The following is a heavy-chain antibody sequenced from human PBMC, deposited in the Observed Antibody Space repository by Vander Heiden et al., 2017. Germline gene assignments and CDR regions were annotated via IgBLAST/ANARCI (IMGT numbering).Heavy chain of an antibody. CDR3: ARARTTAHDAFDI. V-gene: IGHV3-11*06. Sequence: QVQLVESGGGVVKPGGSLRLSCAASGFTFSDYYMNWIRQAPGKGLEWVSYISSGSSYTNYADSVKGRFTISRDNAKNSLYLQMNSLRAEDTAVYYCARARTTAHDAFDIWGQGTMVTVSS. CDR1: GFTFSDYY. CDR2: ISSGSSYT. D-gene: IGHD1-7*01. J-gene: IGHJ3*02.